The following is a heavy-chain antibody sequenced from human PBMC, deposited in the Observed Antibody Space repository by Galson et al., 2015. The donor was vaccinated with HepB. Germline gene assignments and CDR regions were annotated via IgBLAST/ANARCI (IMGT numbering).Heavy chain of an antibody. CDR2: IYYSGST. CDR3: ARLIGGAFDI. CDR1: GGSISSYY. V-gene: IGHV4-59*08. D-gene: IGHD3-16*02. Sequence: ETLSLTCTVSGGSISSYYWSWIRQPPGKGLEWIGYIYYSGSTNYNPSPKSRVTISVDTSKNQFSLKLSSVTAADTAVYYCARLIGGAFDIWGQGTMVTVSS. J-gene: IGHJ3*02.